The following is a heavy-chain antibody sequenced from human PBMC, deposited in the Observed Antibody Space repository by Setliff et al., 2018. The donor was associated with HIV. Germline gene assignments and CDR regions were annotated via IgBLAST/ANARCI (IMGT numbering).Heavy chain of an antibody. D-gene: IGHD4-17*01. CDR1: GGSFIGSSFQ. CDR2: IAYSGTTMYT. CDR3: ARDGRDRTTVTIYSLYGMDV. J-gene: IGHJ6*02. Sequence: SETLSLTCTVSGGSFIGSSFQSTWIRQTPGKGLEWIADIAYSGTTMYTNYNPSLESRVIISEDTSRDQFFLKLTSVTADDTAVYYCARDGRDRTTVTIYSLYGMDVWGQGTTVTVSS. V-gene: IGHV4-39*07.